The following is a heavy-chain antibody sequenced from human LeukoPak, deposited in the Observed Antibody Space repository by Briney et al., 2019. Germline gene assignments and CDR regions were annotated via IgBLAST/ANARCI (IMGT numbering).Heavy chain of an antibody. CDR1: GGSISSYY. D-gene: IGHD1-1*01. V-gene: IGHV4-59*01. J-gene: IGHJ5*02. Sequence: SETLSLTCTVSGGSISSYYWSWIRQPPGKGLEWIGYIYYSGSTNYNPSLKSRVTLSADTSKNQFSLKVSSATAADTAVYYCARHGTTGANLNWFDPWGQGTLVTVSS. CDR2: IYYSGST. CDR3: ARHGTTGANLNWFDP.